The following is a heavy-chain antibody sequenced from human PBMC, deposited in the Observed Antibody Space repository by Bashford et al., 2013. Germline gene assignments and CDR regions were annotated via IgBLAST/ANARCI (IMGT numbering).Heavy chain of an antibody. D-gene: IGHD3-16*01. CDR3: ARSMPTLGAYGLDV. CDR2: VYYTGST. Sequence: SETLSLTCTVSGGSISNDYWTWIRLPPGKGLEWIGYVYYTGSTNYSPSLKSRVTISLDTSKNQISLKLRSVTAADTAVYYCARSMPTLGAYGLDVWGQGTTVTVSS. CDR1: GGSISNDY. J-gene: IGHJ6*02. V-gene: IGHV4-59*08.